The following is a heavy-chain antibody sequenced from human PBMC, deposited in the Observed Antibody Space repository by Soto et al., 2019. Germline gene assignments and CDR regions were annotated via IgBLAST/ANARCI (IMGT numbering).Heavy chain of an antibody. CDR2: ISYDGSNK. CDR3: ARPLWRNEYNWGYFEL. CDR1: GFTFSSYA. D-gene: IGHD3-16*01. J-gene: IGHJ2*01. V-gene: IGHV3-30-3*01. Sequence: QVQLVESGGGVVQPGRSLRLSCAASGFTFSSYAMHWVRQAPGKGLEWVAVISYDGSNKYYADSVKGRFTISRDNSKNTLYLQMNSLRAEDTAVYYCARPLWRNEYNWGYFELWGRGTLVTVSS.